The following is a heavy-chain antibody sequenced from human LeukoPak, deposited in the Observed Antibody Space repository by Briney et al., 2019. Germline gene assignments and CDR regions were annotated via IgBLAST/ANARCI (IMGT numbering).Heavy chain of an antibody. Sequence: SETLPLTCTVSGGSISSGGYYWSWIRQHPGKGLEWIGYIYYSGSTYYNPSLKSRVTISVDTSKNQFSLKLSSVTAADTAVYYCASRGYSYGYGQRNDAFDIWGQGTMVTVSS. J-gene: IGHJ3*02. CDR2: IYYSGST. CDR3: ASRGYSYGYGQRNDAFDI. CDR1: GGSISSGGYY. V-gene: IGHV4-31*03. D-gene: IGHD5-18*01.